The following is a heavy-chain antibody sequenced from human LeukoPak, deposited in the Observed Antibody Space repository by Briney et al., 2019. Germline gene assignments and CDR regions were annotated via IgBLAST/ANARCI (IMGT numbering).Heavy chain of an antibody. Sequence: SETLSLTCAVDGGSFSFYYWSWIRQTPGKGLEWIGEINHSGSSNYNPSLKSRVTISVDTSKNQFSLKLNSVTAADTAVYYCGRRSQDFDFWRQGIVVTVSA. CDR1: GGSFSFYY. CDR2: INHSGSS. V-gene: IGHV4-34*01. J-gene: IGHJ4*02. CDR3: GRRSQDFDF.